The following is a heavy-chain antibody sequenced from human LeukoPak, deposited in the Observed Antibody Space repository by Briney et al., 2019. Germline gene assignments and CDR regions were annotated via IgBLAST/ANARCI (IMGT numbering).Heavy chain of an antibody. Sequence: GGSLRLSCAASGFTFDDYAMHWVRQAPGKGLEWVSGISWNSGSIGYADSVKGRFTISRDNAKNSLYLQMNSLRAEDMALYYCARGMATIRGFDYWGQGTLVTVSS. CDR1: GFTFDDYA. V-gene: IGHV3-9*03. J-gene: IGHJ4*02. CDR2: ISWNSGSI. CDR3: ARGMATIRGFDY. D-gene: IGHD5-24*01.